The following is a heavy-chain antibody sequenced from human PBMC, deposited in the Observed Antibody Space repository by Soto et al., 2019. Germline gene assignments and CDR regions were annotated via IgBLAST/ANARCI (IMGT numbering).Heavy chain of an antibody. J-gene: IGHJ4*02. Sequence: GGSLRLSCAASGFTFSSYWMSWVRQAPGKGLGWVANIKQEGSEKYYVESVKGRFTISRDNAKNSLYLQMNSLRAEDTAVYYCARERDLLWFGESYLGYWGQGTLVTVSS. CDR3: ARERDLLWFGESYLGY. V-gene: IGHV3-7*01. D-gene: IGHD3-10*01. CDR1: GFTFSSYW. CDR2: IKQEGSEK.